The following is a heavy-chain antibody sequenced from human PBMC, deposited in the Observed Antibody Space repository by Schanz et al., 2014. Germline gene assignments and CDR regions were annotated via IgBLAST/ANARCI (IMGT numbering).Heavy chain of an antibody. CDR3: AKGRFGELSAFDI. Sequence: QVHLMESGGGVVQPGRSLRLSCAASGFTFSGNAMHWVRQAPGKGLEWVALVSSDGNNDYYTDSVKGRFTISRDNSKNTLYLQMNSLRAEDTAVYYCAKGRFGELSAFDIWGQGTMVTVSS. D-gene: IGHD3-10*01. CDR1: GFTFSGNA. CDR2: VSSDGNND. J-gene: IGHJ3*02. V-gene: IGHV3-30*18.